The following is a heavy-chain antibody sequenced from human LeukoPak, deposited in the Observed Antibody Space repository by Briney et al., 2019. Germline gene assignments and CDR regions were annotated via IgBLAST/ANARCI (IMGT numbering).Heavy chain of an antibody. V-gene: IGHV3-9*01. D-gene: IGHD5-24*01. CDR1: GFTFDDYA. CDR2: ISWNSGSI. CDR3: AKEGDGPFDY. Sequence: GGSLRLSCAASGFTFDDYAMHWVRQAPGKGLEWVSGISWNSGSIGYADSVKGRFTISRDNAKNSLYLQMNSLRAEDTALYYCAKEGDGPFDYWGQGTLVTASS. J-gene: IGHJ4*02.